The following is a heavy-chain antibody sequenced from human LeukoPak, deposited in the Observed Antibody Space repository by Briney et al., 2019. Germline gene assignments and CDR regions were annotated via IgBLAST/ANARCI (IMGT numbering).Heavy chain of an antibody. V-gene: IGHV3-30*02. J-gene: IGHJ3*02. D-gene: IGHD3-22*01. Sequence: GGSLRLSCAASGFTFTSYGMHWVRQAPGKGLEWVAFIRYDGSIKYYGDSVKGRFSISRDNSKNTLYLEMNSLRSEDAAVYFCVKDGRQRKTYYYDSGIAFDIWGQGTTVTVSS. CDR2: IRYDGSIK. CDR1: GFTFTSYG. CDR3: VKDGRQRKTYYYDSGIAFDI.